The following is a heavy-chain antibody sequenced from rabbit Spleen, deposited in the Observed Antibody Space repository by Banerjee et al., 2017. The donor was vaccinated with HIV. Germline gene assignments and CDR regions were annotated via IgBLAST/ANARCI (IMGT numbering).Heavy chain of an antibody. Sequence: QSLEESGGGLVQPEGSLTLTCTVSGFSFSSSYYICWVRQAPGKGPEWIGCIYPDGSGSTAYASWAKGRFTISKTSSTTVTLQMTSLTAADTATYFCARVDAGPYYLNLWGPGTLVTVS. V-gene: IGHV1S40*01. CDR1: GFSFSSSYY. D-gene: IGHD4-2*01. CDR2: IYPDGSGST. J-gene: IGHJ4*01. CDR3: ARVDAGPYYLNL.